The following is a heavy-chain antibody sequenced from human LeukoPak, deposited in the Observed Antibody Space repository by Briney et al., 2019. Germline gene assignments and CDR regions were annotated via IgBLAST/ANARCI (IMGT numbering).Heavy chain of an antibody. V-gene: IGHV3-23*01. D-gene: IGHD2-8*01. CDR2: IIDTGATT. Sequence: PGGSLRLSCAGSGFTFSSYAMSWVRQAPGKGLEWVSAIIDTGATTYDADSVKGRFTISRDNSRSTLCLQMNSLRAEDTALYYCAKDTSIGRYCTNGVCAPFDYWGQGTLVTVSS. CDR1: GFTFSSYA. J-gene: IGHJ4*02. CDR3: AKDTSIGRYCTNGVCAPFDY.